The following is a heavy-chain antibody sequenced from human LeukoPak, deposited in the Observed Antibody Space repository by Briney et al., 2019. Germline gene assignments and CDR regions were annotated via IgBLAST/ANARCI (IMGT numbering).Heavy chain of an antibody. CDR3: LTKNWGPFDY. D-gene: IGHD7-27*01. J-gene: IGHJ4*02. Sequence: GGSLRLSCAASVFSFSSDSMNWVRQAPWKGLEWVSSISSSSSSIYYADSVKGRFTITRDNAKNSLYLQMNSLRAEDTAVYYCLTKNWGPFDYWGQGTPVTVSS. CDR1: VFSFSSDS. CDR2: ISSSSSSI. V-gene: IGHV3-21*01.